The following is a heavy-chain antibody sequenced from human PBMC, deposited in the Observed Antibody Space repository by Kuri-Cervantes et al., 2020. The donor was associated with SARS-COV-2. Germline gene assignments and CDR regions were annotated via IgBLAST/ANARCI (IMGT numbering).Heavy chain of an antibody. CDR2: IYISGST. J-gene: IGHJ4*02. CDR3: AGGYTGWISN. V-gene: IGHV4-4*07. CDR1: GDSISSYY. Sequence: SETLSLTCTVSGDSISSYYWSWIRQPAGKGLEWIGRIYISGSTNYNPSLEGRVTMSIDTSRNQFSLRLSSVTAADTAVYYCAGGYTGWISNWGQGTLVTVSS. D-gene: IGHD2-2*03.